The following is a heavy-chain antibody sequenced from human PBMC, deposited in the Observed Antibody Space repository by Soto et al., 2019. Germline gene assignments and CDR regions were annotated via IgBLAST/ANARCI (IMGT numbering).Heavy chain of an antibody. Sequence: QVQLVQSGAEVKKPGSSVKVSCKASGGTFSSYTISWVRQAPGQGLEWMGRIIPILGIANYAQKFQGRVTITADKSTSTAYMELSSLRSEDTAVYYCASEEYYYGSGSFFTGWGQGTLVTVSS. D-gene: IGHD3-10*01. V-gene: IGHV1-69*02. CDR3: ASEEYYYGSGSFFTG. CDR1: GGTFSSYT. CDR2: IIPILGIA. J-gene: IGHJ4*02.